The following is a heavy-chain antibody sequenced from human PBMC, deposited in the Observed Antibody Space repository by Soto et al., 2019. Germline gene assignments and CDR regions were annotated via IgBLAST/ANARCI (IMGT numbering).Heavy chain of an antibody. J-gene: IGHJ4*02. CDR3: ARDLRTNGVSEFDY. D-gene: IGHD2-8*01. CDR1: GGSISSHF. CDR2: LSYSGST. Sequence: QVQLQESGPGLVKSSETLSLTCTVSGGSISSHFWSWIRQPPGRGLEWIGYLSYSGSTNTYPSLKCRVTMSIDTSKNQFSLKLNSVTAADTAVYYCARDLRTNGVSEFDYWGQGTLVTVSS. V-gene: IGHV4-59*11.